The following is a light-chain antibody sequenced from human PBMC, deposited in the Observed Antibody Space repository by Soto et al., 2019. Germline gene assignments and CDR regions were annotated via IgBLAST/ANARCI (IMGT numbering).Light chain of an antibody. CDR2: AAS. Sequence: EIVMTQSPATLSVSPGEWATLSCRASQSVRNNLAWYQQRPGQAPRLLIYAASTRATGIPARFSGSGSGTEFTLTIDSLQSEDFAVYYCQQYNNWPPITFGQGTRLEI. CDR1: QSVRNN. J-gene: IGKJ5*01. V-gene: IGKV3-15*01. CDR3: QQYNNWPPIT.